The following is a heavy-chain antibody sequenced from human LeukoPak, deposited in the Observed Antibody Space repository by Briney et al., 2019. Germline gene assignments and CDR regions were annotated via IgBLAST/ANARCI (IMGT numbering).Heavy chain of an antibody. J-gene: IGHJ4*02. CDR2: IYYSGST. V-gene: IGHV4-59*12. CDR3: ARWEGSSSSSGADY. CDR1: DGSISSYY. Sequence: SETLSLTCIVSDGSISSYYWSWIRQSPGKGLEWIGYIYYSGSTYYNPSLKSRVTISVDTSKNQFSLKLSSVTAADTAVYYCARWEGSSSSSGADYWGQGTLVTVSS. D-gene: IGHD6-6*01.